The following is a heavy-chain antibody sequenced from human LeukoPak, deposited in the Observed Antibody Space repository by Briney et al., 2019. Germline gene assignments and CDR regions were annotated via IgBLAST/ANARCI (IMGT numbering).Heavy chain of an antibody. J-gene: IGHJ1*01. V-gene: IGHV3-23*01. CDR3: AKDDDWGRYKH. CDR2: ISPSGGIT. Sequence: GGSLRLSCAASGFTFSSHGMNWVRQAPGKGLEWVSGISPSGGITYYTDSVKGRFTISRDNSRNTQSLQMNSLRAEDTAVYYCAKDDDWGRYKHWGQGTLVTVSS. D-gene: IGHD3-16*01. CDR1: GFTFSSHG.